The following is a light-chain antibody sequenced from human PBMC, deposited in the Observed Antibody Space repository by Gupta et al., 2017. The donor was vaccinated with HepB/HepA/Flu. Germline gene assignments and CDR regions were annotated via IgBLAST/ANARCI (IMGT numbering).Light chain of an antibody. CDR1: SLRSYY. CDR3: NSWDSSRNHVV. Sequence: SSELTQDPAVSVALGQTVRITCQGDSLRSYYARWYQQKPGTAPVLVIYGNNNRPSGIPDRFSGSNSGTTASLNITGLQAEDEADYYWNSWDSSRNHVVFGGGTKMTVL. J-gene: IGLJ2*01. V-gene: IGLV3-19*01. CDR2: GNN.